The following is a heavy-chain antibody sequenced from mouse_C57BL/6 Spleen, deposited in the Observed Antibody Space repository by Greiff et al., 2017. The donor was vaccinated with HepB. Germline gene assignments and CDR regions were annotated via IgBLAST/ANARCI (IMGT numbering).Heavy chain of an antibody. CDR2: IDPSDSYT. J-gene: IGHJ2*01. V-gene: IGHV1-69*01. D-gene: IGHD4-1*01. Sequence: QVHVKQPGAVLVMPGASVKLSCKASGYTFTSYWMHWVKQRPGQGLEWIGEIDPSDSYTNYNQKFKGKSTLTVDKSSSTAYMQLSSLTSEDSAVYYCARKLGDYWGQGTTLTVSS. CDR1: GYTFTSYW. CDR3: ARKLGDY.